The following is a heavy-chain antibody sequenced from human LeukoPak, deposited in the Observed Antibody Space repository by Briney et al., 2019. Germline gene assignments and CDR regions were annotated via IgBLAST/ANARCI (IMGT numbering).Heavy chain of an antibody. J-gene: IGHJ1*01. Sequence: SGPTVVNPTQTLTLTRTFSGFSLSTSGVGVGWIRQPPGKALEWLAIIYWDDDKRYSPSLKSRLTITKDTSKNQVVLTMTNMDPVDTATYYCALQQWLVGAEYFQHWGQGTLVTVSS. CDR2: IYWDDDK. CDR3: ALQQWLVGAEYFQH. V-gene: IGHV2-5*02. D-gene: IGHD6-19*01. CDR1: GFSLSTSGVG.